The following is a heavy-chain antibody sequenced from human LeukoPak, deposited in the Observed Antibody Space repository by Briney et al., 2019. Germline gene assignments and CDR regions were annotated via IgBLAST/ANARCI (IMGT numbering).Heavy chain of an antibody. J-gene: IGHJ4*02. CDR3: AKANIVVVPAASDY. CDR2: IWYDGSNK. V-gene: IGHV3-33*06. CDR1: GFTFSSYG. D-gene: IGHD2-2*01. Sequence: GGSLRLSCAASGFTFSSYGMHWVRQAPGKGLEWVAVIWYDGSNKYYADSVKGRFTISRDNSKNTLYLQMNSLRVEDTAVYYCAKANIVVVPAASDYWGQGTLVTASS.